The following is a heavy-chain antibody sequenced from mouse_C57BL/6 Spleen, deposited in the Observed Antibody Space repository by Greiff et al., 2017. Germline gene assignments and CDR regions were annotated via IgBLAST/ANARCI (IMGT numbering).Heavy chain of an antibody. V-gene: IGHV1-69*01. CDR3: ARSDGYYGDYAMDY. Sequence: QVQLQQSGAELVMPGASVKLSCKASGYTFTSYWMHWVKQRPGQGLEWIGEIDPSDSYTNYNQKFKGKSTLTVDKSSSTAYMQLSSLTSEDSAVYYCARSDGYYGDYAMDYWGQGTSVTVSS. CDR2: IDPSDSYT. D-gene: IGHD2-3*01. J-gene: IGHJ4*01. CDR1: GYTFTSYW.